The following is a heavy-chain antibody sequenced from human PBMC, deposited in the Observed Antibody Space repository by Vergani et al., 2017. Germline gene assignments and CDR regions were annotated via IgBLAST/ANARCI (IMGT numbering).Heavy chain of an antibody. V-gene: IGHV3-15*01. CDR3: TTPKKWELRYYFDY. CDR1: GFTFSSAW. J-gene: IGHJ4*02. Sequence: EVQPVESGGGLVKPGGSLRLSCTTSGFTFSSAWMSWVRQAPGKGLEWVARIRPKTDGETTDYAAPGKGRFTISRDDSKNTLYLQMNSLKTEDTAVYYYTTPKKWELRYYFDYWCQGTLVTVSS. CDR2: IRPKTDGETT. D-gene: IGHD3-9*01.